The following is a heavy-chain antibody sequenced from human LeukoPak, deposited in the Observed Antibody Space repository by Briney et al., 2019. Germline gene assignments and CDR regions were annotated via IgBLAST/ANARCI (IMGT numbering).Heavy chain of an antibody. Sequence: SETLSLTCTVSGGSISSGDYYWSWIRQPPGKGLEWIGYIYYSGSTYYNPSLKSRVTISVDTSKNQFSLELSSVTAADTAVYYCARAIFGVVRYYYYMDVWGKGTTVTVSS. CDR2: IYYSGST. CDR3: ARAIFGVVRYYYYMDV. D-gene: IGHD3-3*01. CDR1: GGSISSGDYY. J-gene: IGHJ6*03. V-gene: IGHV4-30-4*08.